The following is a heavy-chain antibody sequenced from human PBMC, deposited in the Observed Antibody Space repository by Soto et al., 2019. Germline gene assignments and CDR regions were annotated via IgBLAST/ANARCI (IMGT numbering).Heavy chain of an antibody. D-gene: IGHD6-13*01. V-gene: IGHV3-15*01. J-gene: IGHJ5*02. Sequence: EVQLVESGGGLVKPGGSLRLSCAASGFTFSNAWMSWVRQAPGKGLEWVGRIKSKTDGGTTDYAAPVKGRFTISRDDSIYTLYLQLSSRGTEDAAVYYCTPDPFRRGLAAAQGGNSSAPWCQGTLVTVSS. CDR2: IKSKTDGGTT. CDR1: GFTFSNAW. CDR3: TPDPFRRGLAAAQGGNSSAP.